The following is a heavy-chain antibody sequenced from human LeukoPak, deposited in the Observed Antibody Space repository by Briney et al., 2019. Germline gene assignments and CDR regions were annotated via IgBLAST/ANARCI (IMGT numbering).Heavy chain of an antibody. Sequence: SVKVSCKASGGTFSSYAISWVRQAPGQGLEWMGGIIPIFGTANYAQKFQGRVTITTDESTSTAYMELSSLRSEDTAVYYCARDLAGYCSGGSCYQSAIRFDPWGQGTLVTVSS. CDR1: GGTFSSYA. CDR3: ARDLAGYCSGGSCYQSAIRFDP. V-gene: IGHV1-69*05. D-gene: IGHD2-15*01. CDR2: IIPIFGTA. J-gene: IGHJ5*02.